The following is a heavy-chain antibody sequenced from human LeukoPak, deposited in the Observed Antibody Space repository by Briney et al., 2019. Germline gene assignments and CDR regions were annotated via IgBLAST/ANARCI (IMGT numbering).Heavy chain of an antibody. CDR2: ISSSSDYI. J-gene: IGHJ4*02. CDR1: GFTFSVYS. D-gene: IGHD4/OR15-4a*01. Sequence: GGSLRLSCAASGFTFSVYSMNWVRQAPGKGLEWVSPISSSSDYIFYADSVKGRFTVSRDNAKNSLYLQMNSLRAEDTAVYYCARVYGADYWGQGTLVTVSS. V-gene: IGHV3-21*01. CDR3: ARVYGADY.